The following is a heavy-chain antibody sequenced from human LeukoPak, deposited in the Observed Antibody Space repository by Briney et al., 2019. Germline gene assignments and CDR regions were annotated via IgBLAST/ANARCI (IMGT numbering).Heavy chain of an antibody. Sequence: GGSLRLSCAASGFTVSSSYMSWVPQVPGKGLEWVSCIYGADTIYYADFVKDRLTISRDNNRNILYLQMNSLRAEDTAVYYCARGARGAYFDFWGQGTPVTVSS. CDR3: ARGARGAYFDF. CDR2: IYGADTI. D-gene: IGHD4/OR15-4a*01. CDR1: GFTVSSSY. V-gene: IGHV3-66*01. J-gene: IGHJ4*02.